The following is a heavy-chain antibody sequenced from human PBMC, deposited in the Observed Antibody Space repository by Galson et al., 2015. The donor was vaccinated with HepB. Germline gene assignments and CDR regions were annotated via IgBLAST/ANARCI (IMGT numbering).Heavy chain of an antibody. V-gene: IGHV3-23*01. Sequence: SLRLSCAASGFTFTTQAMHWVRQAPGKGLEWVSGISFGSGTTYYADSVKGRFTISRDKSKNTVVVQMNSLRVEDTAVYYCARPPFYTVNYPDFDSWGQGTLVTVSS. D-gene: IGHD3-16*01. CDR1: GFTFTTQA. CDR3: ARPPFYTVNYPDFDS. J-gene: IGHJ4*02. CDR2: ISFGSGTT.